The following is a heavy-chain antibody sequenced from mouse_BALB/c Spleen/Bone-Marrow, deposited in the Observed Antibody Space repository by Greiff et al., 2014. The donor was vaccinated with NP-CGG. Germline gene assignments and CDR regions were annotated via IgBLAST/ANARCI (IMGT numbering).Heavy chain of an antibody. CDR3: GRWGDGYYYAMDY. D-gene: IGHD2-3*01. J-gene: IGHJ4*01. V-gene: IGHV1-37*01. CDR2: INPFNGGT. Sequence: EVQLQQSGPDLVKPGASVKLSCKASGYSFTGYFLNWVRQSHGKSLEWIGRINPFNGGTFYNQKFKGKATLTVDKSSTTAHMELLSLTSEDSAVYYCGRWGDGYYYAMDYWGQGTSVTVSS. CDR1: GYSFTGYF.